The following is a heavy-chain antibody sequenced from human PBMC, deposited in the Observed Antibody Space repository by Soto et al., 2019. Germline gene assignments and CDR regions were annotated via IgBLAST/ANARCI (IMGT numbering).Heavy chain of an antibody. J-gene: IGHJ4*02. CDR1: GYTFTNYH. Sequence: QVQLVQSGAEVKKPGASVKVSCKSSGYTFTNYHISWVRQAPGQGLAWMGWISAYNGNTNYAQKLQSRVTMNTDTATSTAYMELRSLRSDDTAVYYCARDSPPPREWGQGTLVTVSS. CDR3: ARDSPPPRE. V-gene: IGHV1-18*01. CDR2: ISAYNGNT.